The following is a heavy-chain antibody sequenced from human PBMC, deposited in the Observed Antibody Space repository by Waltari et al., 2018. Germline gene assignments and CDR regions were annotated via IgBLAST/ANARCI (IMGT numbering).Heavy chain of an antibody. CDR2: ISSSSSTI. Sequence: EVQLVESGGGLVQPGGSLRLSCAASGFTFSSDSLHWVRQAPGKGLEWVSYISSSSSTIYYADSVKGRFTISRDNATNSLYLQMNSLRAEDTAVYYCARGAGGYENWYFDLWGRGTLVTVSS. CDR3: ARGAGGYENWYFDL. CDR1: GFTFSSDS. D-gene: IGHD5-12*01. V-gene: IGHV3-48*04. J-gene: IGHJ2*01.